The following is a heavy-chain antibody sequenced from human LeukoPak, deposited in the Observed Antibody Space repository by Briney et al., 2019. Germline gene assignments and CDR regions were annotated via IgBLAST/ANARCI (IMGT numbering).Heavy chain of an antibody. V-gene: IGHV3-21*01. Sequence: GGVLRLSCAASRFTFSSYSMNWVRQAPGKELEWVSSISSSSSYIYYADSVKGRFTISRDNAKNSLYLQMNSLRAEDTAVYYCARDLDPEYSSSVDWFDPWGQGTLVTVSS. J-gene: IGHJ5*02. CDR1: RFTFSSYS. D-gene: IGHD6-6*01. CDR3: ARDLDPEYSSSVDWFDP. CDR2: ISSSSSYI.